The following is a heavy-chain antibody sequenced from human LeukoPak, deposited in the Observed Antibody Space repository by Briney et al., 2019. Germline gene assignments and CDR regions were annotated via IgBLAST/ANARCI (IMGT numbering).Heavy chain of an antibody. V-gene: IGHV5-51*01. D-gene: IGHD6-13*01. Sequence: GESLKISCKGSGDTFATYWIGWVRHLPGKGLEWMGVIYPGDSRTRYNPSFQGQVTISADKSISTAYLQWSSLKASDTAMYYCACRKFSGTWSSPWGQGTLVTVS. CDR3: ACRKFSGTWSSP. CDR2: IYPGDSRT. J-gene: IGHJ5*02. CDR1: GDTFATYW.